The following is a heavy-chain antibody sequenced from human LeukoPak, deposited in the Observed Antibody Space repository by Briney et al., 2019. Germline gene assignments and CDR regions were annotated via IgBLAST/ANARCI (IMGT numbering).Heavy chain of an antibody. D-gene: IGHD3-22*01. CDR1: GFTFNAYV. J-gene: IGHJ4*02. Sequence: PGGSLRLSCAASGFTFNAYVMHWVRQAPGKGLEWVAVMSYDGSNQNYADSVRGRFTISRDNSNNTLYLQMNSLRAEDTAVYFCARDPRTSGYFFDYWGQGTLVTVSS. CDR3: ARDPRTSGYFFDY. V-gene: IGHV3-30*04. CDR2: MSYDGSNQ.